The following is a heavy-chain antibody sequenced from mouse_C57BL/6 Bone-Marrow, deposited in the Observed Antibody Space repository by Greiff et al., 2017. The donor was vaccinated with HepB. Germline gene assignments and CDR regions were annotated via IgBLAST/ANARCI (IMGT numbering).Heavy chain of an antibody. V-gene: IGHV1-64*01. J-gene: IGHJ1*03. CDR1: GYTFTSYW. D-gene: IGHD1-1*01. CDR3: LYGISSLRYFDV. CDR2: IHPNSGST. Sequence: QVQLQQPGAELVKPGASVNLSCKASGYTFTSYWMHWVKQRPGQGLEWIGMIHPNSGSTNYNEKFKSKATLTVDKSSSTAYMQLSSLTSEDSAVYYCLYGISSLRYFDVWGTVTTVTVSS.